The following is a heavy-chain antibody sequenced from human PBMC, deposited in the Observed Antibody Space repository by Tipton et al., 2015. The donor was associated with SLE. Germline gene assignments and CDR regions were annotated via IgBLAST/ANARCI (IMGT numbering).Heavy chain of an antibody. V-gene: IGHV4-39*02. CDR2: IHSSGST. J-gene: IGHJ4*02. CDR1: GGSISTSDFY. Sequence: TLSLTCTVSGGSISTSDFYWGWIRQPPGKGLEWIGSIHSSGSTHYNPSLKSRVTISVETSKSHFSLKLSSVTAADTAVYYCARDKNGDYYDYWGQGTLVTVSS. CDR3: ARDKNGDYYDY. D-gene: IGHD4-17*01.